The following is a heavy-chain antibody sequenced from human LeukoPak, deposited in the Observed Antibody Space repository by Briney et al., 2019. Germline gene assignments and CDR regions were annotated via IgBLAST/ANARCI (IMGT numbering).Heavy chain of an antibody. CDR3: ARAFDYDSTLPLGSWFDP. Sequence: GASVKVSCKASGGTFSSYAISWVRQAPGQGLEWMGIINPSGGSTSYAQKFQGRVTMTRDMSTSTVYMELSSLRSEDTAVYYCARAFDYDSTLPLGSWFDPWGQGTLVTVSS. J-gene: IGHJ5*02. D-gene: IGHD3-22*01. V-gene: IGHV1-46*01. CDR2: INPSGGST. CDR1: GGTFSSYA.